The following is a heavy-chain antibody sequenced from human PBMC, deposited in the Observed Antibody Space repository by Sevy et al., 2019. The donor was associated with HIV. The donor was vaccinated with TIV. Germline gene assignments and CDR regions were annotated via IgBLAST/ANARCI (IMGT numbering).Heavy chain of an antibody. CDR3: VRDQGYGYGMDV. CDR1: GYTFMNYF. Sequence: ASVKVSCKASGYTFMNYFMHWMRQAPGQGLEWMGVINPSGGSTTSAQKFQGRVTMTSDTSTSTVYMELSSLRSEDTAVYYCVRDQGYGYGMDVWGQGTTVTVSS. V-gene: IGHV1-46*03. CDR2: INPSGGST. D-gene: IGHD5-18*01. J-gene: IGHJ6*02.